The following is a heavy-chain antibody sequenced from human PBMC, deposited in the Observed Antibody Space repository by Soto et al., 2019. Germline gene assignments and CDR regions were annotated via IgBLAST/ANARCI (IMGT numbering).Heavy chain of an antibody. V-gene: IGHV3-30-3*01. CDR1: GFTFSNYA. Sequence: QVQLVESGGDVVQPGRSLRVSCAASGFTFSNYAMHWVRQAPGKGLEWVAVIKHDGNSKYYADSVKGRFTVTRDKFKDTLSLQMNGLRAEDTAVYYCAKDRSGSYTFDSWGQGTLVTVSS. CDR3: AKDRSGSYTFDS. J-gene: IGHJ4*02. CDR2: IKHDGNSK. D-gene: IGHD1-26*01.